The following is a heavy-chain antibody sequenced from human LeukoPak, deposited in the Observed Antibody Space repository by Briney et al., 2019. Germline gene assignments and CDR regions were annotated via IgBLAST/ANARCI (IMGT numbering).Heavy chain of an antibody. D-gene: IGHD3-10*02. V-gene: IGHV3-30*04. J-gene: IGHJ6*04. Sequence: GGSLRLSCAASGFAFSSYVMHWVRQAPGKGLEWVAIISYDGSNEYYADSVKGRFTISRDNAKNSLYLQMNSLRAEDTAVYYCAELGITMIGGVWGKGTTVTISS. CDR3: AELGITMIGGV. CDR1: GFAFSSYV. CDR2: ISYDGSNE.